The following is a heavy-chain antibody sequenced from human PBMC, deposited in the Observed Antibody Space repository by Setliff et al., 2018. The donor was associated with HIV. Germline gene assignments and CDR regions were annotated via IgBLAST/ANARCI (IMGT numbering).Heavy chain of an antibody. CDR2: IAPSSGGI. CDR3: AREFPGGTKGFDY. Sequence: GASVKVSCKASGHTFTSYILHWVRQAAGQGLEWVGRIAPSSGGIHYAQKFQDRVTMTRDTSTSTVYMDLSRLRSEDTAVYYCAREFPGGTKGFDYWGQGTRVTVSS. CDR1: GHTFTSYI. J-gene: IGHJ4*02. V-gene: IGHV1-46*01. D-gene: IGHD1-1*01.